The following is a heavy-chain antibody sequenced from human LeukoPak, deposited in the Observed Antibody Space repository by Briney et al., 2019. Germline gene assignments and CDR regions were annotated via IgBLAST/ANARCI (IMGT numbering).Heavy chain of an antibody. CDR2: INTNTGNP. Sequence: ASVKVSCKASGYTFTSYAMNWVRQAPGQGLEWMGWINTNTGNPTYAQGFKGRVVFSLDTSVSTAYLQISSLTAEDTAVYYCARGVGYYGSGSYWAPSYYYSMDVWGQRTTVTVSS. D-gene: IGHD3-10*01. V-gene: IGHV7-4-1*02. CDR3: ARGVGYYGSGSYWAPSYYYSMDV. J-gene: IGHJ6*02. CDR1: GYTFTSYA.